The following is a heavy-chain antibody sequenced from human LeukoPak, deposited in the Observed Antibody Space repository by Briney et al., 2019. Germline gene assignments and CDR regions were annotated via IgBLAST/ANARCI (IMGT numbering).Heavy chain of an antibody. Sequence: PSETLSLTCTVSGGSISSNSYYWGWIRQPPGKGLEWIGSIYYSGSAYYNPSLKSRVTISVDTSKNQFFLKLSSVTAADTAVYYCARDWIAGRRVPNWYFDLWGRGTKVTVSS. D-gene: IGHD6-6*01. V-gene: IGHV4-39*07. CDR3: ARDWIAGRRVPNWYFDL. J-gene: IGHJ2*01. CDR2: IYYSGSA. CDR1: GGSISSNSYY.